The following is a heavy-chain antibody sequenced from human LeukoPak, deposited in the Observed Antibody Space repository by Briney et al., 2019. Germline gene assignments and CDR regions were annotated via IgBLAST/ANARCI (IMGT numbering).Heavy chain of an antibody. J-gene: IGHJ4*02. V-gene: IGHV3-33*06. CDR1: GFTFSTYG. D-gene: IGHD6-13*01. CDR3: AKAERQQLVLSPFDY. Sequence: PGRSLRLSCAASGFTFSTYGMNWVRQAPGEGLEWVAIIWYDGNNKYYADSMKGRFTISRDNSRNTLYLQMNSLRADDTAVYYCAKAERQQLVLSPFDYWGQGTLVTVSS. CDR2: IWYDGNNK.